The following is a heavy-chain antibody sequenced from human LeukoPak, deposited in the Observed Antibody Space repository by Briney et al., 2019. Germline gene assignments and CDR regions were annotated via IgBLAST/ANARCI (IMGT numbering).Heavy chain of an antibody. J-gene: IGHJ6*02. D-gene: IGHD6-13*01. V-gene: IGHV3-48*04. CDR2: IRTSGTNT. CDR1: GFTFSSFS. CDR3: ARARSWSSLYYGMDV. Sequence: GGSLRLSCAASGFTFSSFSMNWVRQAPGKGLEWVSYIRTSGTNTDYTGSVKGRFTISRDNAKNSLYLQMNSLRAEDTAVYYCARARSWSSLYYGMDVWGQGTTVTVSS.